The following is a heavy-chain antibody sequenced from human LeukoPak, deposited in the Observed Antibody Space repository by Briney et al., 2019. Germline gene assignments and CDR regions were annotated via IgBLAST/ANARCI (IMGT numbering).Heavy chain of an antibody. CDR2: INPNSGGT. CDR3: ARLYDYSDY. J-gene: IGHJ4*02. Sequence: ASVTVSCKASGYTFTGYYMHWVRQAPGQGLEWMGWINPNSGGTNYAQKFQGRVTMARDTSISTAYMELSRLRSDDTAVYYCARLYDYSDYWGQGTLVTVSS. CDR1: GYTFTGYY. D-gene: IGHD5-12*01. V-gene: IGHV1-2*02.